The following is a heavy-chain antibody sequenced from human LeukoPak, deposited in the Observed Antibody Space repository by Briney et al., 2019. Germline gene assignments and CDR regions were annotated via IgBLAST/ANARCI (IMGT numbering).Heavy chain of an antibody. V-gene: IGHV1-2*02. Sequence: GASVKVSCKASGYTFTAYYMHWVRQAPGQGLDWMGWINPNSGGTNYAQKFQGRVTMTRDTSISTAYMELSRLRSDDTAVYYCARRSGYDILTGYYRPELDYWGQGTLVTVSS. CDR1: GYTFTAYY. D-gene: IGHD3-9*01. CDR2: INPNSGGT. J-gene: IGHJ4*02. CDR3: ARRSGYDILTGYYRPELDY.